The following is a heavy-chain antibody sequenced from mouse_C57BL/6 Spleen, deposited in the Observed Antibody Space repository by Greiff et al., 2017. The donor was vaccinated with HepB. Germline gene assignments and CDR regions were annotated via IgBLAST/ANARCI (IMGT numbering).Heavy chain of an antibody. Sequence: EVQRVESGPGLVKPSQSLSLTCSVTGYSITSGYYWNWIRQFPGNKLEWMGYISYDGSNNYKPSLKNRISITRDTSKNQFFLKLNSVTTEDTATYYCAKSLLLLLDYWGQGTTLTVSS. D-gene: IGHD2-10*01. V-gene: IGHV3-6*01. CDR1: GYSITSGYY. J-gene: IGHJ2*01. CDR3: AKSLLLLLDY. CDR2: ISYDGSN.